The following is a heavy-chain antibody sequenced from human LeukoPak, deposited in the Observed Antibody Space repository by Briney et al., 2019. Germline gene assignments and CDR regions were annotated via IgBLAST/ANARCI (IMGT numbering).Heavy chain of an antibody. V-gene: IGHV1-18*01. CDR1: GYTFTSYG. Sequence: RASVKVSCKASGYTFTSYGISWVRQAPGQGLEWMGWISAYNGNTNYAQKLQGRVTMTTDTSTSTAYMELRSLRSDDTAVYYCARVAVSAYYYYYMDVWGKGTTVTASS. J-gene: IGHJ6*03. CDR3: ARVAVSAYYYYYMDV. CDR2: ISAYNGNT. D-gene: IGHD6-25*01.